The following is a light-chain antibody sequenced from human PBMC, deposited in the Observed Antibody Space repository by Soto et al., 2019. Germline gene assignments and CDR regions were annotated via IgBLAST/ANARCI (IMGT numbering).Light chain of an antibody. CDR3: CSYVGSSNVV. J-gene: IGLJ2*01. CDR2: EVS. Sequence: QSALTQPASVSGSPGQSITISYTGTSSDIGNYNLVSWYQQRPGKAPKLLIYEVSKRPSGVSNRFSGSKSGNTASLTISGLQAEDEADCFCCSYVGSSNVVFGGGTKLTVL. V-gene: IGLV2-23*02. CDR1: SSDIGNYNL.